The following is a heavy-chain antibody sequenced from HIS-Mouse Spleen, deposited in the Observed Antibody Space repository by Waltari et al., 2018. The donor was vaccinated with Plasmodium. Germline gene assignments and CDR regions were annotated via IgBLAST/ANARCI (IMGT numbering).Heavy chain of an antibody. D-gene: IGHD1-7*01. Sequence: QLQLQESGPGLVKPSATLSLTCTVPGGSISSSSYYWGWIRQPPGKGLEGIGSIYYSGSTYYNPSLKSRVTISVDTSKNQFSLKLSSVTAADTAVYYCARDRITGTSYFDYWGQGTLVTVSS. CDR1: GGSISSSSYY. CDR2: IYYSGST. J-gene: IGHJ4*02. CDR3: ARDRITGTSYFDY. V-gene: IGHV4-39*07.